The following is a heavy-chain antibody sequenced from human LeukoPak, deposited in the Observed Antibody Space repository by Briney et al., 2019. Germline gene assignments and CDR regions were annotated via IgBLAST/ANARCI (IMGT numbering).Heavy chain of an antibody. V-gene: IGHV4-59*01. CDR1: GXSIRGYY. CDR2: IYYSGNT. J-gene: IGHJ6*02. D-gene: IGHD2-2*01. CDR3: ARDPSNVGHYHYYGMDV. Sequence: PSETLSLTCAVSGXSIRGYYWNWIRQSPGKGLEWIGYIYYSGNTNYNPSLKSRVTISIDTSKNQFSLKLSSVTAADTAVYYCARDPSNVGHYHYYGMDVWGQGTTVTVSS.